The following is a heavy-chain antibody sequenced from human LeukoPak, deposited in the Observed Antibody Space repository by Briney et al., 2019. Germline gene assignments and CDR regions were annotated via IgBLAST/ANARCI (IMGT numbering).Heavy chain of an antibody. CDR3: AGIAAVRRRIDY. D-gene: IGHD6-13*01. Sequence: SETLSLTCTVSGGSIRSSYYYWGWIRQPPGKGLEWIGSIYDSGSTYYNPSLKSRVTISVDTSKNQFSLKLSSVTAADTAVYYCAGIAAVRRRIDYWGQGTLVTVSS. CDR1: GGSIRSSYYY. CDR2: IYDSGST. J-gene: IGHJ4*02. V-gene: IGHV4-39*01.